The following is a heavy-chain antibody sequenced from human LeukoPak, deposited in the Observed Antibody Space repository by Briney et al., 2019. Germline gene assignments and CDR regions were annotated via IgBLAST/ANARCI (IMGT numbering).Heavy chain of an antibody. J-gene: IGHJ5*02. D-gene: IGHD5-12*01. CDR3: AKNSVATAPFS. V-gene: IGHV3-23*01. CDR1: GFTFSSYA. CDR2: SDSGGST. Sequence: GGSLRLSCAAPGFTFSSYAMSWVRQAPGKGLEWVSASDSGGSTYYADSVKGRFTISRDNSKNTLFLQMNSLRAEDTAIYYCAKNSVATAPFSWGQGTLVTVSS.